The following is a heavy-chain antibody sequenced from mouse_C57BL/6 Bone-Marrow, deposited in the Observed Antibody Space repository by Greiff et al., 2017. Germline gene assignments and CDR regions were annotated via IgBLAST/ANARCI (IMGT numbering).Heavy chain of an antibody. CDR1: GFTFSDYG. J-gene: IGHJ3*01. V-gene: IGHV5-17*01. CDR3: ARGYSNYFAWFAY. CDR2: ISSGSSTI. Sequence: EVQVVESGGGLVKPGGSLKLSCAASGFTFSDYGMHWVRQAPEKGLEWVAYISSGSSTIYYADTVKGRFTISRDNAKNTLFLQMTSMRSEDTAMYYCARGYSNYFAWFAYWGQGTLVTVSA. D-gene: IGHD2-5*01.